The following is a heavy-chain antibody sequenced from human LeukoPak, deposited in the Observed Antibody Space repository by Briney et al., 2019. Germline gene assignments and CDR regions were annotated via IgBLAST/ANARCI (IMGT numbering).Heavy chain of an antibody. CDR3: AKANSMWYYFYMDV. CDR2: ISGSAGNT. CDR1: GFTFSSYA. D-gene: IGHD4-23*01. V-gene: IGHV3-23*01. Sequence: GGSLRLSCAASGFTFSSYAMNWVRQAPGKGLEWVSVISGSAGNTYYADSVKGRFTISRDNSKNTLYLQMNSLRAEDTAVYYCAKANSMWYYFYMDVWGKGTTVTVSS. J-gene: IGHJ6*03.